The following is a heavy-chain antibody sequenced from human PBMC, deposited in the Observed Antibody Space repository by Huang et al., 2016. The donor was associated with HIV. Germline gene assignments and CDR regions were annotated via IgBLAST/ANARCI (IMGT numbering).Heavy chain of an antibody. CDR2: IKSDGSST. Sequence: EVQLVESGGGLVQPGGSLRLSCAASGFTFSSYWMHWVRQVPGKGLGVVSQIKSDGSSTSYADSVKGRFTISRDNAKNTLYLQMNSLRAEDTAVYYCARGSRQGKYYYGSGTAYWGQGTLVTVSS. V-gene: IGHV3-74*01. D-gene: IGHD3-10*01. CDR3: ARGSRQGKYYYGSGTAY. J-gene: IGHJ4*02. CDR1: GFTFSSYW.